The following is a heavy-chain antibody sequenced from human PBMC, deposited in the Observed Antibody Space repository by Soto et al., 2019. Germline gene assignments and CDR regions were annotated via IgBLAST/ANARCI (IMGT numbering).Heavy chain of an antibody. CDR2: IWYDGSNK. D-gene: IGHD4-17*01. Sequence: PGGSLRLSCAASGFTFSSYGMHWVRQAPGKGLEWVAVIWYDGSNKYYADSVKGRFTISRDNSKNTLYLQMNSLRPEDTAVYYCAADVGGYIYGLARHWGPGTQVTVSS. CDR3: AADVGGYIYGLARH. V-gene: IGHV3-33*01. J-gene: IGHJ4*02. CDR1: GFTFSSYG.